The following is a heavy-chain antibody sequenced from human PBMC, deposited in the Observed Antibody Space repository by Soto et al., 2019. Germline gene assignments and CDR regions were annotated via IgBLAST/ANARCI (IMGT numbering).Heavy chain of an antibody. CDR1: GGSISSYY. D-gene: IGHD2-15*01. CDR2: VYYSGGT. V-gene: IGHV4-59*01. J-gene: IGHJ4*02. Sequence: SETLSLTCTVSGGSISSYYWSWIRQPPGKGLEWIGYVYYSGGTNYNPSLKSRLTISVDTSKNQFSLQLSSVTAADTAVYHCARAPRGGSLFYFDHWGQGTLVTVSS. CDR3: ARAPRGGSLFYFDH.